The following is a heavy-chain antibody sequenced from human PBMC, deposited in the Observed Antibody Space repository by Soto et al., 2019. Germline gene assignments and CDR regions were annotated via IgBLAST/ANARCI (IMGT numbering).Heavy chain of an antibody. Sequence: GGSLRLSCAASGFTFSSYGMHWVRQAPGKGLEWVAVIWYDGSNKYYADSVKGRFTISRDNSKNTLYLQMNSLRAEDTAVYYCARGHGNPNPYYYYYGMDVWGQGTTVTVSS. CDR1: GFTFSSYG. D-gene: IGHD2-15*01. CDR2: IWYDGSNK. CDR3: ARGHGNPNPYYYYYGMDV. V-gene: IGHV3-33*01. J-gene: IGHJ6*02.